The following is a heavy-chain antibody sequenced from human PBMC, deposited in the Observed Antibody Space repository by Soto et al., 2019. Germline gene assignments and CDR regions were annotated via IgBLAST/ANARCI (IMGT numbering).Heavy chain of an antibody. D-gene: IGHD3-22*01. CDR3: ARARDYYDSSGYYPTRDWFDP. J-gene: IGHJ5*02. V-gene: IGHV4-59*01. Sequence: SETLSLTCTVSGGSISSYYWSRIRQPPGKGLEWTGYIYYSGSTNYNPSLKSRVTISVDTSKNQFSLKLSSVTAADTAVYYCARARDYYDSSGYYPTRDWFDPWGQGTLVTVSS. CDR1: GGSISSYY. CDR2: IYYSGST.